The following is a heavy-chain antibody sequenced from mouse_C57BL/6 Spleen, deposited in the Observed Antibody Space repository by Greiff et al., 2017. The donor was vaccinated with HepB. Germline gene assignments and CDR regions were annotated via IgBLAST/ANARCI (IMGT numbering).Heavy chain of an antibody. J-gene: IGHJ1*03. D-gene: IGHD3-3*01. CDR1: GYAFSSYW. Sequence: QVQLQQSGAELVKPGASVKISCKASGYAFSSYWMNWVKQRPGKGLEWIGQIYPGDGDTNYNGKFKGKATLTADKSSRAAYMQLSSLTAEDSAVYFCTRGKTRAKYFDVWGTGTTVTVSS. CDR3: TRGKTRAKYFDV. V-gene: IGHV1-80*01. CDR2: IYPGDGDT.